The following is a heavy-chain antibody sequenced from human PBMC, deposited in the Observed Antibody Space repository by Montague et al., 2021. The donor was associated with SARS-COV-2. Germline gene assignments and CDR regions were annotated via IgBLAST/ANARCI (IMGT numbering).Heavy chain of an antibody. V-gene: IGHV4-59*08. D-gene: IGHD3-22*01. CDR3: ARHDSVAEYASSGDHYYYGMDV. Sequence: SETLSLTCSVSGGSISSYYWSWIRQPPGKGLEWIGYFYYIGSTNYNPSLKSRVTMSLDTSKNQFSLKLTSVTAADTAVYYCARHDSVAEYASSGDHYYYGMDVWGHVATVTVSS. CDR2: FYYIGST. J-gene: IGHJ6*02. CDR1: GGSISSYY.